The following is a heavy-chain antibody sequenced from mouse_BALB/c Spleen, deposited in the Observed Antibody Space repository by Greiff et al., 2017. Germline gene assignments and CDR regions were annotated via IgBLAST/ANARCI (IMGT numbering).Heavy chain of an antibody. CDR3: AIESGNYDAMDY. J-gene: IGHJ4*01. CDR2: INPSTGYT. V-gene: IGHV1-7*01. CDR1: GYTFTSYW. D-gene: IGHD1-3*01. Sequence: VQLQQSGAELAKPGASVKMSCKASGYTFTSYWMHWVKQRPGQGLEWIGYINPSTGYTEYNQKFKDKATLTADKSSSTAYMRLSSLTSEDSAVYYCAIESGNYDAMDYWGQGTSVTVSS.